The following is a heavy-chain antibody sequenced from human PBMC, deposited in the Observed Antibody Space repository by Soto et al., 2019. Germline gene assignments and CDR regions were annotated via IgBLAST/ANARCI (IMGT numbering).Heavy chain of an antibody. Sequence: SETLSLTCTVSGGSISSGGYYWSWIRQHPGKGLEWIGYIYYSGSTYYNPSLKSRVTISVDTSKNQFSLKLSSVTAADTAVYYCARDRYYDFWSGYYYGMDVWGQATKVTVSS. D-gene: IGHD3-3*01. CDR3: ARDRYYDFWSGYYYGMDV. CDR1: GGSISSGGYY. V-gene: IGHV4-31*03. J-gene: IGHJ6*02. CDR2: IYYSGST.